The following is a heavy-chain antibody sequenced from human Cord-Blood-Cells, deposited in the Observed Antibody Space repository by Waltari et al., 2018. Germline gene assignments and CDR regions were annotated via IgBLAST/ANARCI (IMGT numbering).Heavy chain of an antibody. V-gene: IGHV1-46*01. D-gene: IGHD2-2*01. CDR1: GYTFTSYY. Sequence: QVQLVQSGAEVKKPGAPVKVSCKASGYTFTSYYMHWVRQAPGQGLEWMGIINPSGGSTSYAQKFQGRVTMTRDTSTSTVYMELSSLRSEDTAVYYCAREFVVVVPAAYVYYYGMDVWGQGTTVTVSS. J-gene: IGHJ6*02. CDR2: INPSGGST. CDR3: AREFVVVVPAAYVYYYGMDV.